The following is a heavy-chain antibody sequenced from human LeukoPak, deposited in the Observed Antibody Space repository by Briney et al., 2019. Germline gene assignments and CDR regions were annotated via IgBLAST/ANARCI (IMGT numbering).Heavy chain of an antibody. Sequence: GGSLRLSCEVSGFTFSSYWIHWVRQAPGKGLVWVSRFSDDEGRTVYADSVKGRFTISKDNAKNTLYLQMNSLRAEDTAVYYCARDRTNPYDYGYFDLWGQGTLVTVSA. D-gene: IGHD3-16*01. CDR2: FSDDEGRT. CDR3: ARDRTNPYDYGYFDL. V-gene: IGHV3-74*01. CDR1: GFTFSSYW. J-gene: IGHJ4*02.